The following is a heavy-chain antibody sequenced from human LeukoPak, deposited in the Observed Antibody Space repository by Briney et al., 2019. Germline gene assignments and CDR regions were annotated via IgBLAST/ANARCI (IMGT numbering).Heavy chain of an antibody. D-gene: IGHD6-19*01. V-gene: IGHV3-30*02. J-gene: IGHJ5*02. CDR2: IRYDGSNK. Sequence: GGSLRLSCAASGFTFSSYGMHWVRQAPGKGLEWVAFIRYDGSNKYYADSVKGRFTISRDNVDNVVYLQMSSLVAEDRAVYYCARVAVAGRTGWFDPWGQGTLVTVSS. CDR1: GFTFSSYG. CDR3: ARVAVAGRTGWFDP.